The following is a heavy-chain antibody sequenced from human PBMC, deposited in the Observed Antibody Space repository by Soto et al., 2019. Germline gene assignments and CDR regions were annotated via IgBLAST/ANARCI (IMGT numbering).Heavy chain of an antibody. Sequence: QVQLVESGGGVVQPGRSLRLSCAASGFTFSNYDMHWVRQAPGKGPEWVTVISYDGSNKYYADSVKGRFTIARDNSKNTLYLQMNTLRPEDTAVYYCAKDSGQLPAYLDYWGQGTLVTVSS. J-gene: IGHJ4*02. CDR3: AKDSGQLPAYLDY. D-gene: IGHD2-2*01. CDR2: ISYDGSNK. V-gene: IGHV3-30*18. CDR1: GFTFSNYD.